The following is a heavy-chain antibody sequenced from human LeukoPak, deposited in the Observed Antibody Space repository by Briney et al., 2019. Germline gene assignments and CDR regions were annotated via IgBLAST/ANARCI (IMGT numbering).Heavy chain of an antibody. Sequence: ASETLSLTCTVSGGSISSSSYYWGWIRQPPAKGLEWIGSIYYSGSTYYNPSLKSRVTISVDTSKNQFSLKLSSVTAADTAVYYCARRAYYYDSSGENWFDPWGQGTLVTVSS. J-gene: IGHJ5*02. V-gene: IGHV4-39*01. D-gene: IGHD3-22*01. CDR3: ARRAYYYDSSGENWFDP. CDR1: GGSISSSSYY. CDR2: IYYSGST.